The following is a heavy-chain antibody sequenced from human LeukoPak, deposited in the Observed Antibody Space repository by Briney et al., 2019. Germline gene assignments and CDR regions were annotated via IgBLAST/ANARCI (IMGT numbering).Heavy chain of an antibody. J-gene: IGHJ6*02. Sequence: SETLSLTCTVSGYSISSGYYWGWIRQPPGKGLEWIGSIYHSGSTYYNPSLKSRVTISVDTSKNQFSLKLSSVTAADTAVYYCARVKRNGMDVWGQGTTVTVSS. CDR3: ARVKRNGMDV. V-gene: IGHV4-38-2*02. CDR2: IYHSGST. CDR1: GYSISSGYY.